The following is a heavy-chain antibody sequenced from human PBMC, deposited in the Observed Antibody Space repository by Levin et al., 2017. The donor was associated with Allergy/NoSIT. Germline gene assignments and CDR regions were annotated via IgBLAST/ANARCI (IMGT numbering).Heavy chain of an antibody. Sequence: SETLSLTCTVSGGSISSYYWSWIRQPAGKGLEWIGRIYTSGSTNYNPSLKSRVTMSVDTSKNQFSLKLSSVTAADTAVYYCAREGYDFWSGYDNGYYGMDVWGQGTTVTVSS. CDR1: GGSISSYY. CDR2: IYTSGST. J-gene: IGHJ6*02. D-gene: IGHD3-3*01. CDR3: AREGYDFWSGYDNGYYGMDV. V-gene: IGHV4-4*07.